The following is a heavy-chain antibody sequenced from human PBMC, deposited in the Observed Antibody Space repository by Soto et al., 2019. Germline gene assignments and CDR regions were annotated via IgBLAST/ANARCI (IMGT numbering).Heavy chain of an antibody. CDR2: ISTYNGNT. CDR3: ARDEYNNGRNWLNP. J-gene: IGHJ5*02. V-gene: IGHV1-18*01. CDR1: GYSFSNSG. D-gene: IGHD2-8*01. Sequence: QVELVQSGPEVKKPGASVKVSCKASGYSFSNSGFSWMLQAPGQGLEWMGGISTYNGNTNYAQKFHGRVSITRDLSMTTACMELTTLRADDTAVYYCARDEYNNGRNWLNPWGQGTLVTVTS.